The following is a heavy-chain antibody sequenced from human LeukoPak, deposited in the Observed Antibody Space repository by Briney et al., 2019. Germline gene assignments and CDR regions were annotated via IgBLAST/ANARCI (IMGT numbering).Heavy chain of an antibody. V-gene: IGHV4-59*01. D-gene: IGHD3-22*01. CDR1: GGSISSYY. CDR2: IYYSGST. CDR3: ARDLRDSSGYYYLGY. J-gene: IGHJ4*02. Sequence: SETLSLTCTVSGGSISSYYWSWIRQPPGKGLEWIGYIYYSGSTNYNPSLKSRVTISVDTSKNQFPLKLSSVTAADTAVYYCARDLRDSSGYYYLGYWGQGTLVTVSS.